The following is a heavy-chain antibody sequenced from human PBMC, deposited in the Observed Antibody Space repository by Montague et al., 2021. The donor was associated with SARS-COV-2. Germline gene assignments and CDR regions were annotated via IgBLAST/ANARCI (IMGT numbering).Heavy chain of an antibody. D-gene: IGHD2-2*01. J-gene: IGHJ6*02. V-gene: IGHV4-34*01. CDR2: FSLRGRT. CDR1: GGWYTGSY. Sequence: SETLSLTCASLGGWYTGSYRSSTRQNSRQGPDSIAVFSLRGRTSYNPSLKSRVTISEDTSKNQFSLKLSSATSADTAVYYCARVPYPLLIVPRYYGMDVWGQGTTVTVSS. CDR3: ARVPYPLLIVPRYYGMDV.